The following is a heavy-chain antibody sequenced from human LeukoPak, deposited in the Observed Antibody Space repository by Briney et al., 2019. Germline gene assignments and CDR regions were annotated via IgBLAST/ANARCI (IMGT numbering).Heavy chain of an antibody. J-gene: IGHJ4*02. V-gene: IGHV3-74*01. Sequence: PGGSLRLSCAASDVTFSSYWMHWVRQAPGEGLVWVSRISGDESSTNYADSVKGRFTISRDNSKNTLFLQMNSPRAEDTAIYYCAKYGPQDSGSSHFDYWGQGALVTVSS. CDR1: DVTFSSYW. D-gene: IGHD1-26*01. CDR3: AKYGPQDSGSSHFDY. CDR2: ISGDESST.